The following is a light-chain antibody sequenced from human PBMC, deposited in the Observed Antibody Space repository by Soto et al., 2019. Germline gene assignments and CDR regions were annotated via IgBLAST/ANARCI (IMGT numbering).Light chain of an antibody. Sequence: DIQMTQSPSSLSASVGDRVTITCRASRSINIYLNWYQQKPGKAPKLLIYAASNLQSGLPSRFSGDGVGTHFTLTISSLQPEDFATYHCQQSHSSPYTFGQGTRLEIK. CDR3: QQSHSSPYT. J-gene: IGKJ5*01. CDR1: RSINIY. V-gene: IGKV1-39*01. CDR2: AAS.